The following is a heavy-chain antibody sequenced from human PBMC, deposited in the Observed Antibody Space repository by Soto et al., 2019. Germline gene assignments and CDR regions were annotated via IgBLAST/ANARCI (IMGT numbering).Heavy chain of an antibody. V-gene: IGHV3-33*01. CDR2: IWYDGSNK. D-gene: IGHD6-13*01. Sequence: QVQLVESGGGVVQPGRPLRLSCAASGFTFSSYGMHWVRQAPGKGLEWVAVIWYDGSNKYYADSVKGRFTISRDNSKNTLYLQMNSLRAEDTAVYYCARDSSSLHFDYWGQGTLVTVSS. J-gene: IGHJ4*02. CDR1: GFTFSSYG. CDR3: ARDSSSLHFDY.